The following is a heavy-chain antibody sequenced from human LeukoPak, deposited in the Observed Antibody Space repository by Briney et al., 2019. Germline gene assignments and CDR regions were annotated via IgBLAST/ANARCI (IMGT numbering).Heavy chain of an antibody. J-gene: IGHJ6*02. V-gene: IGHV3-66*01. CDR1: GFTFSNAW. CDR3: ARSGYCSSTSCYRYYYYGMDV. CDR2: IYSGGST. Sequence: GGSLRLSCAASGFTFSNAWMSWVRQAPGKGLEWVSVIYSGGSTYYADSVKGRFTISRDNSKNTLYLQMNSLRAEDTAVYYCARSGYCSSTSCYRYYYYGMDVWGQGTTVTISS. D-gene: IGHD2-2*01.